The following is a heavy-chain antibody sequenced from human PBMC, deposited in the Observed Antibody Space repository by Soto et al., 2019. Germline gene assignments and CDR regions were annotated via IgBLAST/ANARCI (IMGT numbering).Heavy chain of an antibody. J-gene: IGHJ4*02. CDR3: ARQNHYSVFFDY. CDR2: INHSGRT. Sequence: SETLSLTCAVYGGSFSDHYWSWIRQPPGKGLEWVGEINHSGRTKYNPSLKSRVIISVDTSKNQFSLKLSSVTAADTAVYYCARQNHYSVFFDYWGQGTPVTVSS. V-gene: IGHV4-34*01. CDR1: GGSFSDHY. D-gene: IGHD4-4*01.